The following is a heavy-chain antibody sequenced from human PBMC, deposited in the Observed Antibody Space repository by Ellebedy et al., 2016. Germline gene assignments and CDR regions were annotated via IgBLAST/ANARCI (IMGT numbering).Heavy chain of an antibody. CDR2: IYNNGKT. D-gene: IGHD3-16*01. Sequence: SETLSLXXPVSGGSITTYYWSWIRQAPGKGLEWIANIYNNGKTNYNAALKSRVTISTDTSTNQVSLRLTSVTAADTAVYYCARPVGFGGVINYFDSWGQGILVTVSS. V-gene: IGHV4-59*03. J-gene: IGHJ4*02. CDR1: GGSITTYY. CDR3: ARPVGFGGVINYFDS.